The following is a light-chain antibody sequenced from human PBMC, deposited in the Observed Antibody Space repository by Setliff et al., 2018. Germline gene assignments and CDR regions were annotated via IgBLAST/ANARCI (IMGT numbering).Light chain of an antibody. CDR1: SGDVGGYNY. Sequence: QSALTQPRSVSGSPGQSVTISCTGTSGDVGGYNYVSWCQQRPGTAPKLMIYDVSKRPSGVPDRFSGSKSGNTTYLTISGLQADDEADYYCCSYAGTYSSLYVFGTGTKV. J-gene: IGLJ1*01. CDR2: DVS. CDR3: CSYAGTYSSLYV. V-gene: IGLV2-11*01.